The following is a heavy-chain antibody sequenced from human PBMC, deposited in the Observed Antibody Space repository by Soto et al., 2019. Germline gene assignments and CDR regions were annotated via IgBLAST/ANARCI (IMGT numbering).Heavy chain of an antibody. J-gene: IGHJ3*02. D-gene: IGHD4-17*01. CDR2: IRSKAYGGTT. Sequence: PGGSLRLSCTASGFTFGDYAMSWFRQAPGKGLEWVGFIRSKAYGGTTEYAASVKGRFTISRDDSKSIAYLQMNSLKTEDTAVYYCNREGSYGDYERAFDIWGQGTMVTVSS. CDR1: GFTFGDYA. V-gene: IGHV3-49*03. CDR3: NREGSYGDYERAFDI.